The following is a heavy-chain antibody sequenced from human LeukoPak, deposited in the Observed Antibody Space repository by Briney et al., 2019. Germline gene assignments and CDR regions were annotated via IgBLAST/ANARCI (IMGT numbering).Heavy chain of an antibody. Sequence: SETLSLTCTVSGGSISSSSYYWGWIRQPPGKGLEWIGSIYYSGSTYYNPSLKSRVTISGDTSNNQFSLKLSSVTAADTAVYYCASGDAGIARFDYWGQGTLVTVSS. J-gene: IGHJ4*02. CDR1: GGSISSSSYY. V-gene: IGHV4-39*07. CDR3: ASGDAGIARFDY. D-gene: IGHD6-13*01. CDR2: IYYSGST.